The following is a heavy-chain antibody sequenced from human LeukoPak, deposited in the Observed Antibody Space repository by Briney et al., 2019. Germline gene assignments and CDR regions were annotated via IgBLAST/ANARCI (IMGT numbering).Heavy chain of an antibody. D-gene: IGHD5/OR15-5a*01. V-gene: IGHV4-59*08. CDR1: GGSINGYY. Sequence: PSDTLSLTCTVSGGSINGYYWSWIRQPPGEGLEWIAYIYYSGTTNYNPSLKSRVTISVDTSKNEISLKLYSVTAADTAVYYCARHVSGDYDYWGQGTLVTVSS. CDR3: ARHVSGDYDY. J-gene: IGHJ4*02. CDR2: IYYSGTT.